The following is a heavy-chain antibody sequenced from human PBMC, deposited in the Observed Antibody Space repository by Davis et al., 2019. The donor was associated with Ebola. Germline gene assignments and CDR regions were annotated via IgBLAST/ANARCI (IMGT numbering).Heavy chain of an antibody. CDR3: ARGEGPMGD. Sequence: GESLKISCAASGFTFSSYSMHWVRQAPGKGLQWLSYISSGGTIMYYADSVKGRLTISRDNAKNSLHLQMNNLRDEDTAVYFCARGEGPMGDWGQGTLVTVSS. J-gene: IGHJ4*02. CDR2: ISSGGTIM. V-gene: IGHV3-48*02. CDR1: GFTFSSYS.